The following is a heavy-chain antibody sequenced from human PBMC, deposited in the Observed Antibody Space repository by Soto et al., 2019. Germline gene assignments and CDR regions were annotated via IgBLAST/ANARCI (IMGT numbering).Heavy chain of an antibody. Sequence: QITLKESGPALVKPTQTLTLTCTFSGFSLSTSGVGVGWIRQPPGQALDWLALIYWDDDKRYSPSLKSRLTITKDTSKNQVFLIMSNMDPVDTATYYCAHRHQQRGYFAYWGQGTLVTVST. D-gene: IGHD2-2*01. CDR3: AHRHQQRGYFAY. CDR2: IYWDDDK. V-gene: IGHV2-5*02. J-gene: IGHJ4*02. CDR1: GFSLSTSGVG.